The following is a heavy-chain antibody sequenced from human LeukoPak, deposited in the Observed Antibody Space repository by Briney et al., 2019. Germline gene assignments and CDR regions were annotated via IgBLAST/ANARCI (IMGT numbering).Heavy chain of an antibody. D-gene: IGHD3-22*01. CDR2: IYYSGST. CDR3: ARIVVDNPDFYYYYMDV. Sequence: LRLSCAVSGFTFNNYAMTWIRQPPGKGLEWIGYIYYSGSTNYNPSLKSRVTMSVDTSKNQFSLKLSSVTALDTAVYYCARIVVDNPDFYYYYMDVWGKGTTVTVSS. CDR1: GFTFNNYAM. J-gene: IGHJ6*03. V-gene: IGHV4-28*06.